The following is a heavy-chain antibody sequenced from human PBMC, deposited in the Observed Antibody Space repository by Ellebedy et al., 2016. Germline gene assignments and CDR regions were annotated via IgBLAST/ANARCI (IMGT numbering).Heavy chain of an antibody. J-gene: IGHJ3*02. CDR3: ARHYGSSWYNAFDI. CDR1: GGSIGSGGYS. V-gene: IGHV4-30-2*03. CDR2: IYHSGST. D-gene: IGHD6-13*01. Sequence: SETLSLXXAVSGGSIGSGGYSWSWIRQPPGKGLEWIGYIYHSGSTYYNPSLKSRVTISVDTSKNQFSLKLSSVTAADTAVYYCARHYGSSWYNAFDIWGQGTMVTVSS.